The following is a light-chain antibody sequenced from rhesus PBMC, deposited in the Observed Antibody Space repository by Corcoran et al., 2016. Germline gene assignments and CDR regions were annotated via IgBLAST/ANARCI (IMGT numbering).Light chain of an antibody. V-gene: IGKV3-10*01. CDR1: QSVSSY. J-gene: IGKJ3*01. Sequence: QVILTQSPATLSLSPGERATLSCRASQSVSSYLAWYQQKPGQAPRLLIYGASRRATGIPDRFSGSGSGPDLTLTISSLEPEDVGVYHCYQHSSGFTFGPGTKLDIK. CDR3: YQHSSGFT. CDR2: GAS.